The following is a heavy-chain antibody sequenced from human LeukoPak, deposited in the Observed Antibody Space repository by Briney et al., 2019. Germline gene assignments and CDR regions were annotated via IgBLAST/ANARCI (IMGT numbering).Heavy chain of an antibody. CDR3: VREGDSSRWYTHDVFDM. J-gene: IGHJ3*02. CDR2: ISDYNGNT. D-gene: IGHD6-13*01. Sequence: GASVKVSCKASGYTFTSYGISWVRQAPGQGLEWMGWISDYNGNTNYAQKLQGRVTMTTDTSKNTRYMEMRSLRCEDTAGYYWVREGDSSRWYTHDVFDMWGQRTMVTVSS. V-gene: IGHV1-18*01. CDR1: GYTFTSYG.